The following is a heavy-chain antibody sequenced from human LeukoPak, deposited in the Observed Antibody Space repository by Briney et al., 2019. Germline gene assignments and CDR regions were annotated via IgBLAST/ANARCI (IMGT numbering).Heavy chain of an antibody. D-gene: IGHD3-3*01. CDR3: ARDTISATPPYYYYGMDV. CDR1: GGSISSYY. Sequence: PSETLSLTCTGSGGSISSYYWSWIRQPPGKGLEWIGYIYYSGSTNYNPSLKSRVTISVDTSKNQFSLKLSSVTAADTAVYYCARDTISATPPYYYYGMDVWGQGTTVTVSS. J-gene: IGHJ6*02. CDR2: IYYSGST. V-gene: IGHV4-59*01.